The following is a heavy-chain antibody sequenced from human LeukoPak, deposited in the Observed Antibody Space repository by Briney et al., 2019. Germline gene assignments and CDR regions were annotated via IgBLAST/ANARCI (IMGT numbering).Heavy chain of an antibody. Sequence: KTSETLSLSCTVSGGSISSYYWSWIRQPAGKGLEWFGRIYNSGSTNYNPSLKSRVTISVDTSKNQFSLKLSSVTAADTAVYYCARESGDQYYFDYWGQGTLVTVSS. CDR1: GGSISSYY. CDR3: ARESGDQYYFDY. D-gene: IGHD4-17*01. CDR2: IYNSGST. V-gene: IGHV4-4*07. J-gene: IGHJ4*02.